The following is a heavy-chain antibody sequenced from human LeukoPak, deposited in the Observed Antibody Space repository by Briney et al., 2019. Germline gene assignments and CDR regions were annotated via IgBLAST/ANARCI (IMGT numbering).Heavy chain of an antibody. CDR2: ISSSSSTI. V-gene: IGHV3-48*01. J-gene: IGHJ3*02. CDR3: ARDRRASNAFDI. CDR1: GFTFSSYS. Sequence: PGGSLRLSCAASGFTFSSYSMNWVCQAPGKGLEWVSYISSSSSTIYYADSVKGRFTISRDNAKNSLYLQMNSLRAEDTAVYYCARDRRASNAFDIWGQGTMVTVSS.